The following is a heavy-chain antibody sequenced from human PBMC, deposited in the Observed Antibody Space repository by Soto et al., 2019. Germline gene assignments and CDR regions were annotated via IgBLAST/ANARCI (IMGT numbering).Heavy chain of an antibody. D-gene: IGHD2-2*01. CDR1: GGTFSSYA. CDR2: IIPIFGTA. J-gene: IGHJ3*02. V-gene: IGHV1-69*13. CDR3: ARGGEDIVVVPAAAEANAFDI. Sequence: VKVSCKASGGTFSSYAISWVRQAPGQGLEWMGGIIPIFGTANYAQKFQGRVTITADESTSTAYMELSSLRSEDTAVYYCARGGEDIVVVPAAAEANAFDIWGQGTMVTVSS.